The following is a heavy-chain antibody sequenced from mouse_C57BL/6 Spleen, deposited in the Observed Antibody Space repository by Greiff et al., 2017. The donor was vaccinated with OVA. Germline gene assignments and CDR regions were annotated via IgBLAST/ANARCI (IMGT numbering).Heavy chain of an antibody. J-gene: IGHJ2*01. V-gene: IGHV1-64*01. Sequence: QVQLQQPGAELVKPGASVKLSCKASGYTFTSYWMHWVKQRPGQGLEWIGMIHPNSGSTNYNEKFKSKATLTVDKSSSTAYMQLSSLTSEDSAVYYCARSGRQLLFDYWGQGTTLTVSS. CDR3: ARSGRQLLFDY. CDR1: GYTFTSYW. CDR2: IHPNSGST. D-gene: IGHD6-1*02.